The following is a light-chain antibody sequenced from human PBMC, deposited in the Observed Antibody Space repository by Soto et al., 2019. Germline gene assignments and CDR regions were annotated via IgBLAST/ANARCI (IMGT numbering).Light chain of an antibody. Sequence: QSALTQPASVSGSPGQSITISCTGTSIDVGTYHLVSWYQQHPGKAPKLMIYEVSKRPSGVSNRFSGSKSGNTASLTISGLQAEDEADYYCCSYAGSSTYVFGIGTKLTVL. V-gene: IGLV2-23*02. J-gene: IGLJ1*01. CDR3: CSYAGSSTYV. CDR1: SIDVGTYHL. CDR2: EVS.